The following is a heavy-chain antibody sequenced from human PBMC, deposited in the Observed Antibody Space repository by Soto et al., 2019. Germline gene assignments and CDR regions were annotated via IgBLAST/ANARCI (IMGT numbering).Heavy chain of an antibody. V-gene: IGHV3-48*03. CDR1: GFTFSSYE. Sequence: GGSLRLSCAASGFTFSSYEMNWVRQATGKGLEWVSYISSSGSTIYYADSVKVRFTISIDNAKNSLYLQMNSLRAEDTAVYYWASEGYSYGPYIGXWGQGTMVTVSX. J-gene: IGHJ4*02. CDR3: ASEGYSYGPYIGX. D-gene: IGHD5-18*01. CDR2: ISSSGSTI.